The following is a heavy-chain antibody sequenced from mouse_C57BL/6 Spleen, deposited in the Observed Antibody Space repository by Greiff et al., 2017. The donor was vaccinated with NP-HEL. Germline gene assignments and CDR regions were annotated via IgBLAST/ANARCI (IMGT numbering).Heavy chain of an antibody. CDR2: IYPGDGDT. CDR3: ARWGTTVVATNY. Sequence: VQLQQSGPELVKPGASVKISCKASGYAFSSSWMNWVKQRPGKGLEWIGRIYPGDGDTNYNGKFKGKATLTADKSSSTAYMQLSSLTSEDSAVYFCARWGTTVVATNYWGQSTTLTVSS. J-gene: IGHJ2*01. CDR1: GYAFSSSW. D-gene: IGHD1-1*01. V-gene: IGHV1-82*01.